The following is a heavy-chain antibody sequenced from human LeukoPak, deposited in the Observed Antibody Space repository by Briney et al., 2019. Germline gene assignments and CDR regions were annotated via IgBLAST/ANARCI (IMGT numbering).Heavy chain of an antibody. Sequence: SETLSLTCTVSGGTISNYYWSWIRQPPGKGLEWIGYIYYGGSTKYNPSLKSRVTMSVETSKTQFSLNLSSVTAADTAVYYCARADKGGSWYTYYMDVWGKGTTVTVSS. J-gene: IGHJ6*03. CDR1: GGTISNYY. V-gene: IGHV4-59*01. CDR3: ARADKGGSWYTYYMDV. CDR2: IYYGGST. D-gene: IGHD6-13*01.